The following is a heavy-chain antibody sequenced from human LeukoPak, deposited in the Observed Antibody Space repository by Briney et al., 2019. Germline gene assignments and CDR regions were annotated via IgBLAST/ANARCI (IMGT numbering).Heavy chain of an antibody. J-gene: IGHJ5*02. V-gene: IGHV1-18*01. Sequence: ASVKVSCKASGYTFTSYGISWVRQAPGQGLGWMGWISAYNGNTNYAQKLQGRVTMTTDTSTSTAYMELRSLRSDDTAVYYCARVLGTVTTYWFDPWGQGTLVTVSS. CDR2: ISAYNGNT. D-gene: IGHD4-11*01. CDR1: GYTFTSYG. CDR3: ARVLGTVTTYWFDP.